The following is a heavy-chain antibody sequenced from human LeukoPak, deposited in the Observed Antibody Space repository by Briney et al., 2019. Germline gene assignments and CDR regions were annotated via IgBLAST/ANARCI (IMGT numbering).Heavy chain of an antibody. Sequence: GGSLRLSCAASVFTFSSYAMSWVRQAPGKGLEWVSAISGSGGSTYYADPVKGRFTISRDNSKNTLYLQMNSLRAEDTAVYYCAKFSRYSGSYYWGQGTLVTVSS. CDR2: ISGSGGST. J-gene: IGHJ4*02. CDR3: AKFSRYSGSYY. CDR1: VFTFSSYA. D-gene: IGHD1-26*01. V-gene: IGHV3-23*01.